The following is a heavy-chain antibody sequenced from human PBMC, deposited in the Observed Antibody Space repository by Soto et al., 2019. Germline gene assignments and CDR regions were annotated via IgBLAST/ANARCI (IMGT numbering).Heavy chain of an antibody. J-gene: IGHJ4*02. Sequence: LRLSCAASGFTVSSNYMSWVRQAPGKGLEWVSVIYSGGSTYYADSVKGRFTISRDNSENTLYLQMNSLRAEDTAVYCARTCSGGTCSFDYWGQGTLVTVSS. V-gene: IGHV3-66*01. CDR2: IYSGGST. CDR1: GFTVSSNY. CDR3: ARTCSGGTCSFDY. D-gene: IGHD2-15*01.